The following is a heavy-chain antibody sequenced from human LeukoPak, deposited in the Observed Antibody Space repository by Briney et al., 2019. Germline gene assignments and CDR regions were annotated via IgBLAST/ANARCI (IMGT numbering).Heavy chain of an antibody. D-gene: IGHD2-15*01. CDR1: GFTFSSYA. J-gene: IGHJ6*03. CDR3: ARLLAAPLYYMDV. V-gene: IGHV3-23*01. CDR2: ISGSGGST. Sequence: PGGSLRLSCAASGFTFSSYAMSWVRQAPGKGLEWVSAISGSGGSTYYADSVKGRFTISRDNSRNMVYLQVNSLRAEDAAVYYCARLLAAPLYYMDVWGKGTTVTVSS.